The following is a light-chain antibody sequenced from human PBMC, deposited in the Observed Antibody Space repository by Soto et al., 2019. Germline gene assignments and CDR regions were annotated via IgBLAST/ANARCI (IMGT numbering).Light chain of an antibody. Sequence: EIVLTQSPGTLSLSPGERATLSCRASQSVSSSYLAWYQQKPGQAPRLLIYGASSRATGIPGRFSGSGSGTDFTLTISRLEPEDFAVYYCQQDGSSPQTFGQGTRLEIK. CDR1: QSVSSSY. CDR3: QQDGSSPQT. J-gene: IGKJ5*01. V-gene: IGKV3-20*01. CDR2: GAS.